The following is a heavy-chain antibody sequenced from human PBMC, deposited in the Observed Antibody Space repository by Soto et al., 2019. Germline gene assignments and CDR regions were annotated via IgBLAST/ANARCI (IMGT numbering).Heavy chain of an antibody. CDR2: MYYNGNI. CDR3: ASRVTGTSVDY. J-gene: IGHJ4*02. CDR1: GGSISNYY. V-gene: IGHV4-59*08. D-gene: IGHD1-7*01. Sequence: SETLSLTCNVSGGSISNYYWTWVRQSPEKGLEWIGYMYYNGNINYNPSLKSRVTISINTSKNQFSLPLKETSLTAADAAVYYCASRVTGTSVDYWGQGTLVTVSS.